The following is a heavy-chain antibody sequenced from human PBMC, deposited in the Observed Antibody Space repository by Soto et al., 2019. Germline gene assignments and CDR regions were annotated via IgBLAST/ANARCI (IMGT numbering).Heavy chain of an antibody. CDR2: ISGTGST. J-gene: IGHJ4*02. Sequence: EVQLLESGGGLVQPGESLRLSCAASGFSFSLYAMTWVRHAPGKGLEWVSTISGTGSTYYADSVKGRFTISRDNSKATVYLQMNKRRAEDTAVYYCAKRDGVAAAGIDYWGQGNLVTVSS. CDR3: AKRDGVAAAGIDY. D-gene: IGHD6-13*01. V-gene: IGHV3-23*01. CDR1: GFSFSLYA.